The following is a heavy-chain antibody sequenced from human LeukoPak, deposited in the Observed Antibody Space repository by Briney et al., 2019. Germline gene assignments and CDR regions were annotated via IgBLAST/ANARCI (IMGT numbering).Heavy chain of an antibody. Sequence: GGSLRLSCAASGFTVSSNYMSWVRQAPGKGLEWVSVIYSGGSTYYADSVKGRFTISRDNSKNTLYLQMNSLRAEDTAIYYCARDLRESGSHYSHYWGQGTLVTVSS. CDR3: ARDLRESGSHYSHY. D-gene: IGHD1-26*01. J-gene: IGHJ4*02. CDR1: GFTVSSNY. CDR2: IYSGGST. V-gene: IGHV3-53*01.